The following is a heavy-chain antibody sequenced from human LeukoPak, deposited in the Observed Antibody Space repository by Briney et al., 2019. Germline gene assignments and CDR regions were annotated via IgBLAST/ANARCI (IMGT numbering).Heavy chain of an antibody. J-gene: IGHJ5*02. Sequence: SQTLSLTCTVSDGSISSGSYYWSWIRQPAGKGLEWIGRIYTSGSTNYNPSLKSRVTISVDTSKNQFSLKLSSVTAADTAVYYCARERTYCGGDCYGWFDPWGQGTLVTVSS. V-gene: IGHV4-61*02. D-gene: IGHD2-21*02. CDR1: DGSISSGSYY. CDR2: IYTSGST. CDR3: ARERTYCGGDCYGWFDP.